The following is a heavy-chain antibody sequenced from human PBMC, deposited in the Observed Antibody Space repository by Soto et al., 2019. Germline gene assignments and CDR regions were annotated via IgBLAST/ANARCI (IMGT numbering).Heavy chain of an antibody. CDR1: GFTFSSYA. D-gene: IGHD1-26*01. CDR3: AKDSGGGSYYPFFDY. CDR2: ISGSGGST. V-gene: IGHV3-23*01. Sequence: GGSLRLSCAASGFTFSSYAMSWVRQAPGKGLEWGSAISGSGGSTYYADSVKGRFTISRDNSKNTLYLQMNSLRAEDSAVYYCAKDSGGGSYYPFFDYWGHGTLVTVSS. J-gene: IGHJ4*01.